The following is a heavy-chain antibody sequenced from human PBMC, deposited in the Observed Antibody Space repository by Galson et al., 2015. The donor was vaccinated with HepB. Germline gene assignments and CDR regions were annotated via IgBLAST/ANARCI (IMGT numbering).Heavy chain of an antibody. CDR2: IDPSDSYT. CDR3: ARHPEGAAAGTFDSDPLDY. D-gene: IGHD6-13*01. Sequence: QSGAEVKKPGESLRISCKGSGYSFTSYWISWVRQMPGKGLEWMGRIDPSDSYTNYSPSFQGHVTISADKSISTAYLQWSSLKASDTAMYYCARHPEGAAAGTFDSDPLDYWGQGTLVTVSS. J-gene: IGHJ4*02. V-gene: IGHV5-10-1*01. CDR1: GYSFTSYW.